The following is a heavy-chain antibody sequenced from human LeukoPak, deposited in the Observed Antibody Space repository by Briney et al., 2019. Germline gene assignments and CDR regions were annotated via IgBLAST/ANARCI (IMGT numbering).Heavy chain of an antibody. D-gene: IGHD6-13*01. Sequence: SETLSLTCAVYGGSFIGYYWSWLPQPPGKGLEWIWEINHSGSTNYNPSLKSRVTISVDTSKNQFSLKLSSVTAADTAVYYCARALRSSWAHDYCYYGMDVWGQGTTVTVSS. J-gene: IGHJ6*02. CDR3: ARALRSSWAHDYCYYGMDV. CDR2: INHSGST. CDR1: GGSFIGYY. V-gene: IGHV4-34*01.